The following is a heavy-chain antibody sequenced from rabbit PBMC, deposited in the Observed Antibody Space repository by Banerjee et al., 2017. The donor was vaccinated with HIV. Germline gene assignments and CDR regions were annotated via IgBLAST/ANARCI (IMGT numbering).Heavy chain of an antibody. J-gene: IGHJ4*01. V-gene: IGHV1S40*01. CDR2: IYAGSGGST. D-gene: IGHD4-1*01. Sequence: QSLEESGGDLVKPGASLTLTCTASGIDFSSNYYISWVRQAPGKGLEWIACIYAGSGGSTYYANWAKGRFTISKTSSTTVTLQVTSLTAADTATYFCARDLAGVVGWNLNLWGPGTLVTVS. CDR1: GIDFSSNYY. CDR3: ARDLAGVVGWNLNL.